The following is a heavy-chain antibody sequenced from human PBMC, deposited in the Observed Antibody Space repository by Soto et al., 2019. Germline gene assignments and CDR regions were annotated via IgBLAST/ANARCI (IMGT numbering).Heavy chain of an antibody. D-gene: IGHD3-9*01. J-gene: IGHJ4*02. CDR3: ARGSLVRYFDSRSVSFDY. Sequence: SETLSLTCTVSGGSISSSSYYWGWIRQPPGKGLEWIGEINHSGSTNYNPSLKSRVTISVDTSKNQFSLKLSSVTAADTAVYYCARGSLVRYFDSRSVSFDYWGQGTLVTVSS. V-gene: IGHV4-39*07. CDR1: GGSISSSSYY. CDR2: INHSGST.